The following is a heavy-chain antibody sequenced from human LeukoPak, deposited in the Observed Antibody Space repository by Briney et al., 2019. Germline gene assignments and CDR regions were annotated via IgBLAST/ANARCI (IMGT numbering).Heavy chain of an antibody. CDR3: ARLRKQLAHFDY. J-gene: IGHJ4*02. D-gene: IGHD6-6*01. Sequence: SETLSLTCAVSGYSISSGYYWGWIRQPPGKGLEWIGSIYHSGSTYHNPSLKSRVTISVDTSKNQFSLKLSSVTAADTAVYYCARLRKQLAHFDYWGQGTLVTVSS. CDR1: GYSISSGYY. CDR2: IYHSGST. V-gene: IGHV4-38-2*01.